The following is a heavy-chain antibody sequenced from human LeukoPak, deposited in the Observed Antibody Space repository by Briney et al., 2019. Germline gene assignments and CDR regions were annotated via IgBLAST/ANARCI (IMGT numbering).Heavy chain of an antibody. CDR2: IKQDGSEK. CDR3: ARVGDILTGYAYDY. J-gene: IGHJ4*02. Sequence: PGGSLRLSCAASGFTFSSYWMSWVRQAPGKGLEWVAKIKQDGSEKYYVDSVKGRFTISRDNAKNSLYLQMNSLRAEDTAVYYCARVGDILTGYAYDYWGQGTLVTVSS. V-gene: IGHV3-7*01. CDR1: GFTFSSYW. D-gene: IGHD3-9*01.